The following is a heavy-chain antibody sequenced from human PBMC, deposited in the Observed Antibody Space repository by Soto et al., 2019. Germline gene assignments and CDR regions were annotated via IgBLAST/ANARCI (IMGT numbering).Heavy chain of an antibody. CDR2: IKLDGSEE. J-gene: IGHJ4*02. CDR3: ARHPRGQWRSYLDC. Sequence: EVQLVESGGGLVQPGGSLRLSCAASGFTFSDYWMSWVRQAPGKGLEWVANIKLDGSEEYYVDSVKGRFTISRDNAKNSQYLQMNSVRVEETAGYYCARHPRGQWRSYLDCWGQGTLVTVSS. D-gene: IGHD6-19*01. V-gene: IGHV3-7*01. CDR1: GFTFSDYW.